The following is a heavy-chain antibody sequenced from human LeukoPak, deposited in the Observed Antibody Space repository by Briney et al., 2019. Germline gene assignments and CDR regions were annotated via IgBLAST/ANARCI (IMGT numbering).Heavy chain of an antibody. J-gene: IGHJ6*03. D-gene: IGHD4-17*01. CDR2: IYYSGST. Sequence: PSETLSLTCTVSGGSISNKYWSWIRQPPGKGLEWIGYIYYSGSTNYNLSLKSRVTIPVDTSKNQFSLKLSSVTAADTAVYYCARTVTHAHYYYYMDVWGKGTTVTISS. V-gene: IGHV4-59*08. CDR1: GGSISNKY. CDR3: ARTVTHAHYYYYMDV.